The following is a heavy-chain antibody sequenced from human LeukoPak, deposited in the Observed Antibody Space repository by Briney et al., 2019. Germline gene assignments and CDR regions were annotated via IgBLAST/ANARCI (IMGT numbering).Heavy chain of an antibody. Sequence: PGGSLRLSCAASGFSISTYWMNWVRQAPGKGLEWAATIKQDGSETLYVDFVKGRFTISRDNAKNSLYLQMNSLRAEDTAVYYCSGGSGWLTDYWGQGTLVTVSS. D-gene: IGHD6-19*01. CDR1: GFSISTYW. CDR2: IKQDGSET. CDR3: SGGSGWLTDY. J-gene: IGHJ4*02. V-gene: IGHV3-7*04.